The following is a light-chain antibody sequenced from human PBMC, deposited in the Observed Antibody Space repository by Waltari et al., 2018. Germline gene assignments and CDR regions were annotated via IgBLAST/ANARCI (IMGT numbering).Light chain of an antibody. CDR3: QHRANSWT. J-gene: IGKJ1*01. CDR2: DSS. CDR1: QILGSY. Sequence: EIVLTQSPATLSLSPGERDTLSCMANQILGSYLAWYQQKPGLLPRLLIYDSSNRATGILARFSGSGSWTDFTLTISSLEPEDFAVYFCQHRANSWTFGQGTKVEIK. V-gene: IGKV3-11*01.